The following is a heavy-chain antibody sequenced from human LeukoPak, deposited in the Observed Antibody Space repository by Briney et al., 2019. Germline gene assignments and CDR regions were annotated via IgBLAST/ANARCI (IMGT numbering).Heavy chain of an antibody. Sequence: ASVKVSCKASGYTFTGYYIHWVRQAPGQGLEWMGRINPHSRGTNYAQKFQGRVTMTRDTSISTAYMELTRLRSDDTAVYYCARESGGGEFDPWGQGTLVTVSS. CDR3: ARESGGGEFDP. V-gene: IGHV1-2*06. CDR2: INPHSRGT. CDR1: GYTFTGYY. J-gene: IGHJ5*02. D-gene: IGHD3-10*01.